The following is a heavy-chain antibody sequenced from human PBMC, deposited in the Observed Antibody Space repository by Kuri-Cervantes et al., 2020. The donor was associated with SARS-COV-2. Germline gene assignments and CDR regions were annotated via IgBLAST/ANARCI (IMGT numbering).Heavy chain of an antibody. Sequence: SVKVSCKASGGTFSSYAISWVRQAPGQGLEWMGGIIPIFGTANYAQKFQGRVTITADESTSTAYMELSSLRPEDTAVYYCARVPNTSDGSGSYYNVGWYFDLWGRGTLVTVSS. CDR3: ARVPNTSDGSGSYYNVGWYFDL. D-gene: IGHD3-10*01. J-gene: IGHJ2*01. CDR2: IIPIFGTA. V-gene: IGHV1-69*13. CDR1: GGTFSSYA.